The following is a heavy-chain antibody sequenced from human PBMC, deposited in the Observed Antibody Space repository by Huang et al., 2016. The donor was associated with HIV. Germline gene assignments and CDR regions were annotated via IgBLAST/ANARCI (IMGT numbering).Heavy chain of an antibody. D-gene: IGHD6-19*01. J-gene: IGHJ1*01. CDR2: IWYDGRKK. CDR1: GFTFSSYG. V-gene: IGHV3-33*08. CDR3: ALKGDSSGWEYFRH. Sequence: QVQLVESGGGVVQPGRSLSLSCAASGFTFSSYGVHWVRQAPGKGVEWVAVIWYDGRKKYYADSVKGRFTISRDNSKNTLYLQMNSLKTEDTAVYYCALKGDSSGWEYFRHWGQGTLVTVSP.